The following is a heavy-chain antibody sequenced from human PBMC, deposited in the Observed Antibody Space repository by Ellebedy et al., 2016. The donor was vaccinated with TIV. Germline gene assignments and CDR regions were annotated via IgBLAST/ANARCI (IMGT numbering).Heavy chain of an antibody. Sequence: ESLKISCAASGFTFSSYAMHWVRQPPGKGLEWIGEIYHSGSTNYNPSLKSRVTISVDTSKNQFSLKLSSVTAADTAVYYCASAPGYQLLPNLWGQGTLVTVSS. CDR2: IYHSGST. CDR3: ASAPGYQLLPNL. CDR1: GFTFSSYA. V-gene: IGHV4-34*01. J-gene: IGHJ1*01. D-gene: IGHD2-2*01.